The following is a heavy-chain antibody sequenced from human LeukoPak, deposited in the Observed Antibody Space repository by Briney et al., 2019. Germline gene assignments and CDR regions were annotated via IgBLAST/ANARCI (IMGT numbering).Heavy chain of an antibody. Sequence: GGSLRLSCAASGFTFSDYYMTWIRQAPGKGLEWVSYISDIGDIIYYTDSVRGRFSISRDNAKRSVYLQMNSLRAEDTAMYYCATIPRVRGPWGWFDYWGQGTLVSVSS. V-gene: IGHV3-11*01. CDR1: GFTFSDYY. D-gene: IGHD3-10*01. J-gene: IGHJ4*02. CDR2: ISDIGDII. CDR3: ATIPRVRGPWGWFDY.